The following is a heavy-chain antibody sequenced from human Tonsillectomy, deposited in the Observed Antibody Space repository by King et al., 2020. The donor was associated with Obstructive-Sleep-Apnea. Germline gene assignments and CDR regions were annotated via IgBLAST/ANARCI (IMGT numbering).Heavy chain of an antibody. CDR1: VFTFSSYA. D-gene: IGHD6-19*01. CDR3: AKEKSTVGGNGAFDI. Sequence: VQLVESGGGLVQPGGSLRLSCAASVFTFSSYAISWVRQAPGKGLEWVSAIGGSGSSTYYADSVKGRFTISRDNPKNTLYLQMNSLRAEDTALYDCAKEKSTVGGNGAFDIWGQGTMVTVSS. J-gene: IGHJ3*02. CDR2: IGGSGSST. V-gene: IGHV3-23*04.